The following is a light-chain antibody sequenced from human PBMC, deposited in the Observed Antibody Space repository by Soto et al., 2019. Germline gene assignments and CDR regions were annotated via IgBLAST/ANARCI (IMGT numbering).Light chain of an antibody. Sequence: QSALTQPASVSGFPGQSITISCTGTSSDVGNYNYVSWYQQHPGKAPRPMIYEVNNRPSGVSGRFSGSKSGNTASLTISGLQYEDEADYYCNSYTSSSTVVFGGGTKLTVL. CDR3: NSYTSSSTVV. CDR2: EVN. J-gene: IGLJ2*01. CDR1: SSDVGNYNY. V-gene: IGLV2-14*01.